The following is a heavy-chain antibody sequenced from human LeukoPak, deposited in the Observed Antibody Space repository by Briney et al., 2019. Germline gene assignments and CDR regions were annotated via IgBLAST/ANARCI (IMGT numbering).Heavy chain of an antibody. CDR2: ISSSSSTI. D-gene: IGHD1-26*01. J-gene: IGHJ4*02. CDR3: ARASNPRSGSYYFGY. Sequence: PGGSLRLSCAASGFTFSSYSMNWVRQAPGQGLEWVSYISSSSSTIYYADSVKGRFTISRDNAKNSLYLQMNSLRAEDTAVYYCARASNPRSGSYYFGYWGQGTLVTVSS. V-gene: IGHV3-48*01. CDR1: GFTFSSYS.